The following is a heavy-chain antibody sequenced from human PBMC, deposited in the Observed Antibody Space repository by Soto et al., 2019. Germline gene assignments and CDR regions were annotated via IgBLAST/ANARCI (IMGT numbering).Heavy chain of an antibody. J-gene: IGHJ6*02. CDR3: AREGVSGMDV. V-gene: IGHV1-8*01. Sequence: QVQLVQSGAEVKKPGASVKVSCKASGYTFTSYDINWVRQATGQGLEWMGWMNPNSGTTGYAQKFQGRVTMTRSTSISTAYMKLSSMRSEDTAVSYCAREGVSGMDVWGQVTTVTVAS. CDR1: GYTFTSYD. D-gene: IGHD3-16*01. CDR2: MNPNSGTT.